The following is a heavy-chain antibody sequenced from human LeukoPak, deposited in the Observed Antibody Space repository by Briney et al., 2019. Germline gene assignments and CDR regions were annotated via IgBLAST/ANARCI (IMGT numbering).Heavy chain of an antibody. CDR2: ISYDGSNK. Sequence: GGSLRLSCAASGFTFSSYGMHWVRQAPGKGLEWVALISYDGSNKYYGDSVKGRFTIYRDNSKNTLYLQMNSLRAEDTAVYYCAKAGAAADDYYYYYMDVWGKGTTVTISS. D-gene: IGHD6-13*01. V-gene: IGHV3-30*18. J-gene: IGHJ6*03. CDR1: GFTFSSYG. CDR3: AKAGAAADDYYYYYMDV.